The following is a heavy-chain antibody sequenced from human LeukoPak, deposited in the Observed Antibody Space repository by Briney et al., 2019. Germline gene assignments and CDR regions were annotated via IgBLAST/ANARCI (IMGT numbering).Heavy chain of an antibody. J-gene: IGHJ4*02. CDR3: ARDEPYCSSTSCYLFDY. CDR2: ISAYSGNT. Sequence: GASVKVSCEASGYTFTSYGISWVRQAPGQGLEWMGWISAYSGNTNYAQKLQGRVTMTTDTSTSTAYMELRSLRSDGTAVYYCARDEPYCSSTSCYLFDYWGQGTLVTVSS. CDR1: GYTFTSYG. D-gene: IGHD2-2*01. V-gene: IGHV1-18*01.